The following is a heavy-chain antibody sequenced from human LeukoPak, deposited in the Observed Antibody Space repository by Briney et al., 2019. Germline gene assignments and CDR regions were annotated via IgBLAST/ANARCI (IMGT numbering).Heavy chain of an antibody. CDR2: IIPIFGTA. Sequence: GASVKVSCKASGGTFSSYAISWVRQAPGQGLEWMGGIIPIFGTANYAQKFQGRVTITADESTSTAYMELSSLRSEGTAVYYCARDLENWFDPWGQGTLVTVSS. V-gene: IGHV1-69*13. CDR3: ARDLENWFDP. CDR1: GGTFSSYA. J-gene: IGHJ5*02.